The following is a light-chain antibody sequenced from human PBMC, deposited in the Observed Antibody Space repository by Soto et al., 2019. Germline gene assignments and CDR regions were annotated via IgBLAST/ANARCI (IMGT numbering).Light chain of an antibody. CDR2: AAS. CDR3: QQTHTFPWT. Sequence: DLRMTQSPSSLSASVRDRVTLTCRASQSIGSNLNWYQQSPGRAPKLLVFAASSKSRGVPLRFDARGSGTDFSLTINSLQPEDVATYYCQQTHTFPWTFGQGTKVDVK. J-gene: IGKJ1*01. V-gene: IGKV1-39*01. CDR1: QSIGSN.